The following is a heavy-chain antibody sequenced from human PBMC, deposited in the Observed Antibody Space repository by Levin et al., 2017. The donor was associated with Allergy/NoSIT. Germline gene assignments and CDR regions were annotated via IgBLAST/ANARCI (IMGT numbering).Heavy chain of an antibody. V-gene: IGHV3-48*01. J-gene: IGHJ3*02. D-gene: IGHD2-2*01. CDR1: GFTFSSYS. CDR2: ISSSGTIV. CDR3: ARDCSTTNCFLAFDI. Sequence: GGSLRLSCSVSGFTFSSYSINWVRQAPGKGLQWLSYISSSGTIVYYADSVKGRFTISRDNDKNSLYLQMNSLRVEDTAVYYCARDCSTTNCFLAFDIWGQGTMVTVSS.